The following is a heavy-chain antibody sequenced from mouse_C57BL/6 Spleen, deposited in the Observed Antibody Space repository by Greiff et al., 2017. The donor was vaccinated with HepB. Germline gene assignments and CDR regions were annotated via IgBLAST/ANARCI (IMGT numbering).Heavy chain of an antibody. D-gene: IGHD2-1*01. CDR3: AGLPPGAMDY. CDR1: GFTFSSYA. J-gene: IGHJ4*01. CDR2: ISDGGSYT. V-gene: IGHV5-4*03. Sequence: EVKLVESGGGLVKPGGSLKLSCAASGFTFSSYAMSWVRQTPEKRLEWVATISDGGSYTYYPDNVKGRFTISRDNAKNNLYLQMSHLKSEDTAMYYCAGLPPGAMDYWGQGTSVTVSS.